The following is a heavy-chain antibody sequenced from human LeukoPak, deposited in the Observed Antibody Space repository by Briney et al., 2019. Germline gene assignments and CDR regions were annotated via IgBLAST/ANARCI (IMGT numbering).Heavy chain of an antibody. CDR2: ISDSSSIT. Sequence: GGSLRLSCAASGFTFSSFGMNWVHQAPGKGLEWVSYISDSSSITYYADSVKGRFTISRDNAKNSLSLQLNSLRDEDTAVYFCAKVIRGGYGMDVWGQGTTVTVSS. V-gene: IGHV3-48*02. CDR3: AKVIRGGYGMDV. CDR1: GFTFSSFG. J-gene: IGHJ6*02. D-gene: IGHD3-10*01.